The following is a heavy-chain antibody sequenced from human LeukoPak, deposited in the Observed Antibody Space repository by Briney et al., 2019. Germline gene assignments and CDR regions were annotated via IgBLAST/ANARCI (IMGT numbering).Heavy chain of an antibody. Sequence: GESLKISCKGSGYSFTSYWIGWVRQMPGKGLEWMGIIYPGDSDIKYSPSFQGQVTISVDKSASTAYLQWSSLKASDTAMYYCARRGGTWWLDYWGQGTLVTVSS. V-gene: IGHV5-51*01. J-gene: IGHJ4*02. CDR2: IYPGDSDI. CDR1: GYSFTSYW. CDR3: ARRGGTWWLDY. D-gene: IGHD2-8*02.